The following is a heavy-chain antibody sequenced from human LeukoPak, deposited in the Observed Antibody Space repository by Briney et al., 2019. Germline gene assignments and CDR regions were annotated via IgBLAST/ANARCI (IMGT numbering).Heavy chain of an antibody. CDR3: ARLRGGGGFDY. CDR1: GGSISSYY. CDR2: IYTSGST. J-gene: IGHJ4*02. V-gene: IGHV4-4*09. Sequence: SETLSLTYTVSGGSISSYYWSWIRQPPGKGLEWIGYIYTSGSTNYNPSLKSRVTISVDTSKNQFSLKLSSVTAADTAVYYCARLRGGGGFDYWGQGTLVTVSS. D-gene: IGHD5-12*01.